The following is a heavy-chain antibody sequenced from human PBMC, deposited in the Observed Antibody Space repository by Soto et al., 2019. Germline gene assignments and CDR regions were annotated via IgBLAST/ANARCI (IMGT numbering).Heavy chain of an antibody. Sequence: EVQLLESGGGLVQPGGSLRLSCAASGFTFSSYGMTWVRQAPGKGLEWVSFSSATGAGTYYADSVKGRFTISRDTSKNTLYPQMTRLRADDTAVYYCAKDRRAGGNYGFYSDFWGQGALVIVSS. CDR3: AKDRRAGGNYGFYSDF. CDR2: SSATGAGT. CDR1: GFTFSSYG. V-gene: IGHV3-23*01. D-gene: IGHD1-7*01. J-gene: IGHJ4*02.